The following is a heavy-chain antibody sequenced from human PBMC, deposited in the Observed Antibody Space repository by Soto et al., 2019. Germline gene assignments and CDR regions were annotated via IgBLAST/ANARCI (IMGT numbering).Heavy chain of an antibody. CDR3: ARGDTDFDS. Sequence: QMQLVQSGAEVKKPGASVNVSCKASGYTFTNYYIHWVRQAPGQGLEWMGIINPSGGTTNYTQKFQGRVTMTGDTSTSTVYMQLSSLTSEDTAVYYCARGDTDFDSWGQGTLVTVSS. D-gene: IGHD1-26*01. V-gene: IGHV1-46*01. J-gene: IGHJ4*02. CDR1: GYTFTNYY. CDR2: INPSGGTT.